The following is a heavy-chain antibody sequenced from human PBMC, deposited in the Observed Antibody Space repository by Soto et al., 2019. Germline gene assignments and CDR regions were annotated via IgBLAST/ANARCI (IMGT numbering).Heavy chain of an antibody. CDR3: AKCTSRGVIQPNDY. CDR1: GFTFSSYA. CDR2: ISGSGGST. J-gene: IGHJ4*02. D-gene: IGHD3-10*01. V-gene: IGHV3-23*01. Sequence: HPGGSLRLSCAASGFTFSSYAMSWVRQAPGKGLEWVSAISGSGGSTYCADSVKGRFTISRDNSKNTLYLQMNSLRAEDTAVYYCAKCTSRGVIQPNDYWGQGTLVTVSS.